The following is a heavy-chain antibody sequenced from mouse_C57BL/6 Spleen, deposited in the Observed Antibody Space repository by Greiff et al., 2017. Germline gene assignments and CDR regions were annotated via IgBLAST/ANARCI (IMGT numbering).Heavy chain of an antibody. V-gene: IGHV5-9-1*02. CDR2: ISSGGDYI. J-gene: IGHJ4*01. D-gene: IGHD2-5*01. CDR1: GFTFSSYA. Sequence: EVKLEESGEGLVKPGGSLKLSCAASGFTFSSYAMSWVRQTPEKRLEWVAYISSGGDYIYYADTVKGRFTISRDNARNTRYLQMSSLKSEDTAMYYCTIYSNYAGYAMDYWGQGTSVTVSS. CDR3: TIYSNYAGYAMDY.